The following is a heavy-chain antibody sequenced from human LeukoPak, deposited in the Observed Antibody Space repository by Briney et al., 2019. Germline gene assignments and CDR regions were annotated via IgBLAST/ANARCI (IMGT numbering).Heavy chain of an antibody. CDR2: IGSSDSTI. Sequence: GGSLRLSCAASGFTFSDYYMSWIRQAPGKGLECVSYIGSSDSTIYYADSVKGRFTISRDNAKNTLYLQMNSLRVEDTAVYYCARDRRYSSSSDFYFMGVWGKGTTVTVSS. D-gene: IGHD6-6*01. CDR1: GFTFSDYY. V-gene: IGHV3-11*01. CDR3: ARDRRYSSSSDFYFMGV. J-gene: IGHJ6*03.